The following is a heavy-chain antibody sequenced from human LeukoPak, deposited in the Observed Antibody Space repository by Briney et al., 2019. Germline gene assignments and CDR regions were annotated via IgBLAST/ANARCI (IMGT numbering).Heavy chain of an antibody. D-gene: IGHD2-15*01. CDR3: ATAFSCSGGSCYWFAP. V-gene: IGHV1-24*01. CDR1: GYTLTELS. Sequence: ASVKVSCKVSGYTLTELSMHWVRQAPGKGLEWMGGFDPEDGETIYEQKFQGRVTMTEDTSTDTAYMELSSLRSEDTAVYYCATAFSCSGGSCYWFAPWGQGTLVTVSS. CDR2: FDPEDGET. J-gene: IGHJ5*02.